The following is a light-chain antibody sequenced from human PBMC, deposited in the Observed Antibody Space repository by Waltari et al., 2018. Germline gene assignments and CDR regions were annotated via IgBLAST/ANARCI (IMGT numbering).Light chain of an antibody. CDR1: ERIVSN. Sequence: IVMTQSPDTLSVSPGERATLSCRASERIVSNLAWYQQSPGQAPRLLIYAASTRPTDVPARFSGSGSGTEFTLSISSMQSEDFAVYYCQQYYNWPRTFGQGTKVEIK. V-gene: IGKV3D-15*01. CDR3: QQYYNWPRT. J-gene: IGKJ1*01. CDR2: AAS.